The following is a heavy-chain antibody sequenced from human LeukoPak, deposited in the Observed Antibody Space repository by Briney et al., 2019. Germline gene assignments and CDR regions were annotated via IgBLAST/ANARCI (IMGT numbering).Heavy chain of an antibody. CDR2: INHSGST. D-gene: IGHD3-10*01. Sequence: SETLSLTCAVYGGSFSGYYWSWIRQPPGKGLEWIGEINHSGSTNYNPSLKSRVTISVDTSKNQFSLKLSSVTAADTAVYYCARHGDYGSGSYYIDYWGQGTLVTVSS. CDR1: GGSFSGYY. V-gene: IGHV4-34*01. J-gene: IGHJ4*02. CDR3: ARHGDYGSGSYYIDY.